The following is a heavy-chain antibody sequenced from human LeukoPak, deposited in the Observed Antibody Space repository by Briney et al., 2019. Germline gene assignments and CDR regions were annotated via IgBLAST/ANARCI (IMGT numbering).Heavy chain of an antibody. V-gene: IGHV5-10-1*01. D-gene: IGHD4-17*01. J-gene: IGHJ6*02. Sequence: GESLKISCKGSGFSFTSYWISGVRQMPGKGLEWMGRIDPSDSYTNYSPSFHGHVTISADKSISTAYLQWSSLKASDTAMYYCARRYGDYRYYYYGMDVWGQGTTVTVSS. CDR1: GFSFTSYW. CDR3: ARRYGDYRYYYYGMDV. CDR2: IDPSDSYT.